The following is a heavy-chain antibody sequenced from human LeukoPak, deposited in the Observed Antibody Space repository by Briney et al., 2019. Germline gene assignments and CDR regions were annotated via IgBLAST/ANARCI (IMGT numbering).Heavy chain of an antibody. Sequence: PGGSLRLSCAASGFTFNNYQMNWVRQAPGKGLEWVAYISSSGSTIYYADSVKGRFTISRDNAKNSLYLQMNSLRVEDAAVYYCARQNYGGPFDVWGRGTMVTVSS. V-gene: IGHV3-48*03. CDR1: GFTFNNYQ. CDR3: ARQNYGGPFDV. J-gene: IGHJ3*01. D-gene: IGHD4-23*01. CDR2: ISSSGSTI.